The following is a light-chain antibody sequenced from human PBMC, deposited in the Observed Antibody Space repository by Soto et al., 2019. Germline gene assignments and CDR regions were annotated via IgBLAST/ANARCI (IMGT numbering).Light chain of an antibody. V-gene: IGKV1-8*01. CDR2: AAS. Sequence: AIRMTQSPSSLSASTGDRVTITCRASQGISGYLAWYQQKPGKAPKLLIYAASTLQSGVPSRFSGSGSGTDFTLTISCLQSEDFATYYCQQYYSYPHTFGQGTKLEI. CDR3: QQYYSYPHT. CDR1: QGISGY. J-gene: IGKJ2*01.